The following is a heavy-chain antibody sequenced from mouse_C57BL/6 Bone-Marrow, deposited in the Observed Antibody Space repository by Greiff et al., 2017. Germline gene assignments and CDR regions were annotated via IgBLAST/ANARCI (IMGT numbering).Heavy chain of an antibody. V-gene: IGHV5-17*01. CDR2: ISSGSSTI. Sequence: EVQLVESGGGLVKPGGSLKLSCAASGFTFSDYGMHWVRQAPEKGLEWVAYISSGSSTIYYADTVKGRVTISRDNAKNTLFLQMTSLRSEDTAMYYCARGTGGYFDYWGQGTTLTVSA. CDR3: ARGTGGYFDY. D-gene: IGHD4-1*01. CDR1: GFTFSDYG. J-gene: IGHJ2*01.